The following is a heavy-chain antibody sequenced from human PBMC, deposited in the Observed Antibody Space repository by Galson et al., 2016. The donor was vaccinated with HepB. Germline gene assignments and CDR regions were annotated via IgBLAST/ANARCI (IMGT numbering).Heavy chain of an antibody. CDR1: GFTFDDYA. J-gene: IGHJ4*02. D-gene: IGHD5-24*01. Sequence: SLRLSCAGSGFTFDDYAMHWVRQAPGKGLEWVSGLSWTSGTKDYADSVKGRFAISRDNAKSSLYLQMNSLRAEDTALYYCAKVGDGYNAYYFDYWGPGTLVTVSS. V-gene: IGHV3-9*01. CDR3: AKVGDGYNAYYFDY. CDR2: LSWTSGTK.